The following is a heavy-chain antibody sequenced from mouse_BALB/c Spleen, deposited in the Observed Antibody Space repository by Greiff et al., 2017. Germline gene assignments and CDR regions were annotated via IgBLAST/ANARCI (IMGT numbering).Heavy chain of an antibody. V-gene: IGHV5-17*02. CDR2: ISSGSSTI. CDR3: ARGYDSYAMDY. Sequence: EVKLMESGGGLVQPGGSRKLSCAASGFTFSSFGMHWVRQAPEKGLEWVAYISSGSSTIYYADTVKGRFTISRDNPKNTLFLQMTSLRSEDTAMYYCARGYDSYAMDYWGQGTSVTVSA. CDR1: GFTFSSFG. D-gene: IGHD3-1*01. J-gene: IGHJ4*01.